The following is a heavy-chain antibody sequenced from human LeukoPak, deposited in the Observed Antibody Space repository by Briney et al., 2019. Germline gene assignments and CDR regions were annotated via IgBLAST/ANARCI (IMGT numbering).Heavy chain of an antibody. V-gene: IGHV3-7*01. CDR1: GFTISGSW. J-gene: IGHJ4*02. CDR2: INPDGSRQ. Sequence: GGSLRLSCEASGFTISGSWLSWVRQAPGQGLEWVASINPDGSRQLYVDSVRGRFAISRDNTKRLLYLQMNSLGVEDTAMYYCAKLLNMGTTYDSWGQGTRVTVSS. CDR3: AKLLNMGTTYDS. D-gene: IGHD1-1*01.